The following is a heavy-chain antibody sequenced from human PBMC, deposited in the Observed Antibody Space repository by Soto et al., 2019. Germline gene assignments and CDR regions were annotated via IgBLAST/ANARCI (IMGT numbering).Heavy chain of an antibody. CDR3: ARRGYGPGFPYYYGMDV. D-gene: IGHD3-10*01. CDR1: GGSMSSYY. J-gene: IGHJ6*02. Sequence: PSEILSLTCTVSGGSMSSYYWSWIRQPPGKGLEWIGYIYYSGSTNYNPSLKSRVTMSVDTPKNQFSLKLSSVTAADTAVYYCARRGYGPGFPYYYGMDVWGQGTTVTVSS. V-gene: IGHV4-59*01. CDR2: IYYSGST.